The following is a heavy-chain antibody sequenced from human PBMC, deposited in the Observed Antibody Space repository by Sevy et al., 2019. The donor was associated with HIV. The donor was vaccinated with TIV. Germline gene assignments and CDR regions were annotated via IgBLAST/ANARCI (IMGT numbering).Heavy chain of an antibody. CDR2: IIPILGTA. J-gene: IGHJ6*03. D-gene: IGHD3-10*01. V-gene: IGHV1-69*06. Sequence: ASVKVSCKASGGTFSSYAISWVRQAPGQGLEWMGGIIPILGTANYAQKFQGRVTITADKSTSTAYMGLSSLRSEDTAVYYCASHNNLYYYGSGSAYYYYMDVWGKGTTVTVSS. CDR1: GGTFSSYA. CDR3: ASHNNLYYYGSGSAYYYYMDV.